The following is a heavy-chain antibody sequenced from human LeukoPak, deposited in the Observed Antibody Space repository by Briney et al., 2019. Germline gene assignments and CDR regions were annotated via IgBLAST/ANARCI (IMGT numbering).Heavy chain of an antibody. CDR3: AKGDVGTNYYYYGMDV. CDR1: GFTFSNYG. V-gene: IGHV3-30*18. CDR2: ISYDGSNK. D-gene: IGHD3-10*01. Sequence: GGSLRLSCAASGFTFSNYGMHWVRQAPGKGLEWVAVISYDGSNKYYADSVKGRLTISRDNSKNTLYLQMNSLRAEDTAVYYCAKGDVGTNYYYYGMDVWGQGTTVTVSS. J-gene: IGHJ6*02.